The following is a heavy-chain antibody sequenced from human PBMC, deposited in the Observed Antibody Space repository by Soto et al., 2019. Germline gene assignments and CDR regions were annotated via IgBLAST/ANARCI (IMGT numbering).Heavy chain of an antibody. CDR3: ARAVLPATAPFDY. J-gene: IGHJ4*02. CDR2: IYYSGST. V-gene: IGHV4-59*01. D-gene: IGHD2-2*01. Sequence: PSETLSLTCMVTGCAISNCHWSWIQQPPGKGLEWIGYIYYSGSTNYNPSLQSRVTISVDTSKNQFSLKLSSVTAADTAVYYCARAVLPATAPFDYWGQGTLVTVS. CDR1: GCAISNCH.